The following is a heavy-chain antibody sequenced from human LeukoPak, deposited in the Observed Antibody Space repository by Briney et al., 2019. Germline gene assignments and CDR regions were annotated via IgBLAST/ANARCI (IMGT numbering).Heavy chain of an antibody. V-gene: IGHV4-39*07. Sequence: SETLSLTCTVSGGSISSSSYYWGWIRQPPGKGLEWIGSIYYSGSTYYNPSLKSRVTISVDTSKNQFSLKLSSVTAADTAVYYCAREEVLRYFDWPHDAFDIWGQGTMVTVSS. J-gene: IGHJ3*02. CDR1: GGSISSSSYY. CDR2: IYYSGST. CDR3: AREEVLRYFDWPHDAFDI. D-gene: IGHD3-9*01.